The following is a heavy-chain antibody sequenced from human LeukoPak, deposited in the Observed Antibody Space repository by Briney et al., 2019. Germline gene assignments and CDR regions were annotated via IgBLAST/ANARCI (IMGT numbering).Heavy chain of an antibody. V-gene: IGHV5-51*01. CDR1: GYSFTSYW. CDR2: IYPGDSDT. J-gene: IGHJ6*02. Sequence: GESLKISCKGSGYSFTSYWIGWVRQMPGKGLEWMGIIYPGDSDTRYSPSFQGQVTILADKSISTAYLQWSSLKASDTAMYYCARKGSIAELGMDVWGQGTTVTVSS. CDR3: ARKGSIAELGMDV. D-gene: IGHD6-6*01.